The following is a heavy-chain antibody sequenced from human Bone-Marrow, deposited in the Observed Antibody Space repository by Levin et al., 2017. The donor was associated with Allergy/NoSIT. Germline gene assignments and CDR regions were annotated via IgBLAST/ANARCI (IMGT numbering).Heavy chain of an antibody. CDR1: GFTVSSNY. J-gene: IGHJ3*01. D-gene: IGHD6-19*01. V-gene: IGHV3-66*01. CDR3: ARVRINTAVPGTYELDL. CDR2: IYSDGST. Sequence: PGGSLRLSCAVSGFTVSSNYMSWVRQAPGKGLEWISVIYSDGSTYYADSVRGRFTISRDSSMNALYLQINSLRPEDTAVYYCARVRINTAVPGTYELDLWGRGTMVTVS.